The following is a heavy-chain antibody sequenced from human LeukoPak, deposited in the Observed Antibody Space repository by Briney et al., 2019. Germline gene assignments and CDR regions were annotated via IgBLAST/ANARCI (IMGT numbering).Heavy chain of an antibody. CDR2: IYYSGST. Sequence: KSSETLSLTCTVSGGSISSSSYYWGWIRQPPGKGLEWIGSIYYSGSTYYNPSLKSRVTISVDTSKNQFSLKLSSVTAADTAVYYCARYFAVAGCSDYWGQGTLVTVSS. CDR3: ARYFAVAGCSDY. D-gene: IGHD6-19*01. CDR1: GGSISSSSYY. V-gene: IGHV4-39*07. J-gene: IGHJ4*02.